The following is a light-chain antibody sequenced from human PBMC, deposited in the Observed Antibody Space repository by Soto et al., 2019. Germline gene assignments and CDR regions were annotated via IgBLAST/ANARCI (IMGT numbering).Light chain of an antibody. V-gene: IGLV1-40*01. CDR1: SSNIGAGYE. CDR2: ENN. J-gene: IGLJ1*01. Sequence: QSVLTQPPSVSEAPGQRVTISCTGSSSNIGAGYEAHWYQQVPGTAPKLLIYENNNRPSGVPDRFSGSKSGTSASLAITWLQAEDEAEYYCQSYDSSLSGDVFGTGTKLTVL. CDR3: QSYDSSLSGDV.